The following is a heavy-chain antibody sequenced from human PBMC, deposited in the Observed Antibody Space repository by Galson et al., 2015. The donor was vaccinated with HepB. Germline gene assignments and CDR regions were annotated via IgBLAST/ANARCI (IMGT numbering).Heavy chain of an antibody. V-gene: IGHV3-30*04. Sequence: SLRLSCAASGFSLKNYAMHWVRQAPGKGLEWVAITSFDASNKYYADSVKGRFTISRESSKDTLYLQMNSLGAEDTAVYYCARPLVLNGRFNPGVGPFHIWGHGTMVTVSA. D-gene: IGHD2-8*01. CDR2: TSFDASNK. CDR3: ARPLVLNGRFNPGVGPFHI. J-gene: IGHJ3*02. CDR1: GFSLKNYA.